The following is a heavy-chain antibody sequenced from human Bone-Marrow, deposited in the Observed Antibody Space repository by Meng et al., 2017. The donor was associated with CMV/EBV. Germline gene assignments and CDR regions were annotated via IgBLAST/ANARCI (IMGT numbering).Heavy chain of an antibody. CDR2: IKCDGSEK. CDR3: ARDRWLLWFGDGESWFDP. D-gene: IGHD3-10*01. J-gene: IGHJ5*02. V-gene: IGHV3-52*01. CDR1: GFTFSSSW. Sequence: GESLKISCAASGFTFSSSWMHWVCQAPEKGLEWVADIKCDGSEKYYVDSVKGRLTISRDNAKNSLYLQVNSLRAEDMTVYYCARDRWLLWFGDGESWFDPWGQGTLVTVSS.